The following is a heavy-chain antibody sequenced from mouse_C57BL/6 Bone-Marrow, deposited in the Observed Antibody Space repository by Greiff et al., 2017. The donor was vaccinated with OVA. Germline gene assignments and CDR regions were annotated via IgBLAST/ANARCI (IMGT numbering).Heavy chain of an antibody. J-gene: IGHJ3*01. V-gene: IGHV1-42*01. CDR3: ARAAYGNYRFAY. CDR1: GYSFTGYY. D-gene: IGHD2-1*01. CDR2: INPSTGGT. Sequence: VQLKESGPELVKPGASVKISCKASGYSFTGYYMNWVKQSPEKSLEWIGEINPSTGGTTYNQKFKAKATLTVDKSSSTAYMQLKSLTSEDSAVYYCARAAYGNYRFAYWGQGTLVTVSA.